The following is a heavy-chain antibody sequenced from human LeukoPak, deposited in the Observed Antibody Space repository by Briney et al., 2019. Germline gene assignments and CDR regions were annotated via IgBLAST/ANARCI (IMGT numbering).Heavy chain of an antibody. Sequence: SETLSLTCAVYGGSFSGYYWSWIRQPPGKGLEWIGEINHSGSTNYNPSLKSRVTISVDTSKNQFSLKLSSVTAADTAVYYCARADGVLWFGETIAPYFDYWGQGTLVTVSS. V-gene: IGHV4-34*01. J-gene: IGHJ4*02. CDR2: INHSGST. CDR3: ARADGVLWFGETIAPYFDY. CDR1: GGSFSGYY. D-gene: IGHD3-10*01.